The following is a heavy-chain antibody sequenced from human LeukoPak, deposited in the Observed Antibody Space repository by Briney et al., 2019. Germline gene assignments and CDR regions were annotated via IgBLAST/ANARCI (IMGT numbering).Heavy chain of an antibody. D-gene: IGHD6-19*01. CDR2: IYHSGST. Sequence: SETLSLTCAVSGGSISSGGYSWSWIRQPPGKGLEWIGYIYHSGSTYYNPSLKSRVTISVDRSKNQFSLKLSSVTAADTAVYYCARRAAVAGNYGMGVWGQGTTVTVSS. CDR3: ARRAAVAGNYGMGV. V-gene: IGHV4-30-2*01. CDR1: GGSISSGGYS. J-gene: IGHJ6*02.